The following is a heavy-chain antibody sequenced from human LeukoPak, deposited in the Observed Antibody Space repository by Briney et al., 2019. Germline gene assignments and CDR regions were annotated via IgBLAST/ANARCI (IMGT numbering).Heavy chain of an antibody. V-gene: IGHV4-59*12. CDR3: ARDYYDSSGSYFFDY. D-gene: IGHD3-22*01. CDR1: GGSISSYY. CDR2: IYYSGST. Sequence: SETLSLTCTVSGGSISSYYWSWIRQPPGKGLEWIGYIYYSGSTNYNPSLKSRVTISVDTSKNQFSLKLSSVTAADTAVYYCARDYYDSSGSYFFDYWGQGTLVTVSS. J-gene: IGHJ4*02.